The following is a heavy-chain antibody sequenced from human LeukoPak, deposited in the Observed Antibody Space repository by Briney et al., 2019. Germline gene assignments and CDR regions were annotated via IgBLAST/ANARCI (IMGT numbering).Heavy chain of an antibody. CDR2: ISGSGSII. V-gene: IGHV3-11*04. Sequence: GGSLRLSCAASGITFSDYYMSWIRQAPGKGLEWVSYISGSGSIIYYADSVKGRFTISRDNAKNSLYLQMNSLRAEDTAVYYCARDSRGYSYGQNDYWGQGTLVTVSS. D-gene: IGHD5-18*01. CDR3: ARDSRGYSYGQNDY. J-gene: IGHJ4*02. CDR1: GITFSDYY.